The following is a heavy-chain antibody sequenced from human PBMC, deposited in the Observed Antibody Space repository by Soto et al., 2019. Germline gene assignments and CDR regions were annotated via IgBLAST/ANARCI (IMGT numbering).Heavy chain of an antibody. J-gene: IGHJ4*02. CDR3: VRDHIWSFDY. CDR2: ISLSGSNM. CDR1: GLNFRNLV. V-gene: IGHV3-48*03. Sequence: LLRLRYAVCGLNFRNLVVHWIRQAPGKGLEWVSDISLSGSNMYYAGSVKGRFTISRDNAKNSLSLQMNSLRAEDTDVYYCVRDHIWSFDYWGQGTPVTVSS. D-gene: IGHD3-10*01.